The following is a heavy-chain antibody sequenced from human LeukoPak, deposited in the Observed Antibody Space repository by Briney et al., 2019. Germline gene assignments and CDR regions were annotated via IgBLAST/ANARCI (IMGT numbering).Heavy chain of an antibody. CDR1: GYTFTGYY. Sequence: ASVKVSCKASGYTFTGYYMHWVRQAPGQGLEWMGWINPNSGGTNYAQKFQGRVTMTRDTSISTAYMELSRLRSDDTAVYYCARDDCSTSCFPDYWGQGTLVTVSS. D-gene: IGHD2-2*01. V-gene: IGHV1-2*02. CDR2: INPNSGGT. CDR3: ARDDCSTSCFPDY. J-gene: IGHJ4*02.